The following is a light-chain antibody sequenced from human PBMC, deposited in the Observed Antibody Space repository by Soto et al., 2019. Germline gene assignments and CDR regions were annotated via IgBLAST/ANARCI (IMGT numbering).Light chain of an antibody. CDR3: SSFTSTTTYV. V-gene: IGLV2-14*02. CDR1: SSDVGSHDL. CDR2: DVS. J-gene: IGLJ1*01. Sequence: QSALTQPASVSGSPGQSIAISCTGTSSDVGSHDLVSWYQQQSGKVPKLIIYDVSSRPSGVSNRFSGSKSGNTASLTISGLQAEDEADYYCSSFTSTTTYVFGTGTNVTVL.